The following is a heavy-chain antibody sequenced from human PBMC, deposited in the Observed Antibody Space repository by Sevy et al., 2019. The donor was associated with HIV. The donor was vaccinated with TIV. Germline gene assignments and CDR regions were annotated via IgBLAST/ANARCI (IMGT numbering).Heavy chain of an antibody. Sequence: ASVKVSCKASGGTFSSYAISWVRQAPGQGLEWMGGIIPIFGTANYAQKFQGRVTITADESTGTAYMELSSLRSGDTAVYNCASGGGSGWYGGTYYYYGMDVWGQGTTVTVSS. CDR3: ASGGGSGWYGGTYYYYGMDV. D-gene: IGHD6-19*01. V-gene: IGHV1-69*13. CDR2: IIPIFGTA. CDR1: GGTFSSYA. J-gene: IGHJ6*02.